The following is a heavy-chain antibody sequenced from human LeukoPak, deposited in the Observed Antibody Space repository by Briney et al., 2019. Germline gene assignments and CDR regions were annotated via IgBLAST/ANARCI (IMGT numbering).Heavy chain of an antibody. D-gene: IGHD5-24*01. CDR1: GFTFSPSW. V-gene: IGHV3-74*01. Sequence: GGSLRLSCAASGFTFSPSWMHWVCQAPGKGLEWVSRINNDGSYINYADSVKGRFTISRDNAKNTLNLQMNSLRAEDTAVYFCARDGSAYNFDYWGQGVLVTVSS. CDR3: ARDGSAYNFDY. J-gene: IGHJ4*02. CDR2: INNDGSYI.